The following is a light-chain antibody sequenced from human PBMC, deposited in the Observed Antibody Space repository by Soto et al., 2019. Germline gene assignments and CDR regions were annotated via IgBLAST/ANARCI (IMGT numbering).Light chain of an antibody. V-gene: IGKV1-9*01. CDR1: QGVSRY. J-gene: IGKJ4*01. CDR3: QQLNTYPVT. CDR2: AAS. Sequence: IQLTQSPSSLSASVGDSVTITCRASQGVSRYLSWYQQKPGRAPILLISAASTLQSGVPARFSGNGSGTDFTLSITSLQPEDFATYYCQQLNTYPVTFGGGTKVEIK.